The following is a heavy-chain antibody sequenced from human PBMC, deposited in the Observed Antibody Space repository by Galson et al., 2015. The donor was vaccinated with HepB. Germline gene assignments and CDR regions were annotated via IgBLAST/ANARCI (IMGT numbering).Heavy chain of an antibody. V-gene: IGHV1-8*01. CDR1: GYTFTNYD. Sequence: SVKVSCKASGYTFTNYDIQWVRQATGQGLEWMGSMNPISGNTGLVQHFQGRVTMTRDTSISTAYLELSSLRSEDTAIYYCARSASCTVSDCVYFGLDVWGQGTTVTVSS. D-gene: IGHD2-2*01. J-gene: IGHJ6*02. CDR3: ARSASCTVSDCVYFGLDV. CDR2: MNPISGNT.